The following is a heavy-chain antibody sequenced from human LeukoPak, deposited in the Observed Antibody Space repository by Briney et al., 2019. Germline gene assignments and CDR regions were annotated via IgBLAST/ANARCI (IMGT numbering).Heavy chain of an antibody. CDR2: ITSSSSTI. Sequence: GGSLRLSCAASGFTFSSYSMNWVRQAPGKGLEWVSYITSSSSTIYYADSVKGRFTIFRDNAKNSLYLQMNSLRAEDTAVYYCARGYSSSSRLNWFDPWGQGTLVTVSS. CDR3: ARGYSSSSRLNWFDP. J-gene: IGHJ5*02. CDR1: GFTFSSYS. D-gene: IGHD6-13*01. V-gene: IGHV3-48*01.